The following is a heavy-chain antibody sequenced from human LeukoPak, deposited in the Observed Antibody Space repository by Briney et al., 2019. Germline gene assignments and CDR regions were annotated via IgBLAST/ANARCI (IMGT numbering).Heavy chain of an antibody. V-gene: IGHV3-49*04. CDR1: GFTFGDYA. Sequence: GESLKISCTASGFTFGDYALSWVRQAPGKGLEWVGFIRSRAYGGTTEYAASVEGRFTILRDDFNSIAYLQMNSLRSEDKAVYYCTRANGQSLGWYFDLWGRGTLVTVSS. J-gene: IGHJ2*01. D-gene: IGHD3-16*01. CDR3: TRANGQSLGWYFDL. CDR2: IRSRAYGGTT.